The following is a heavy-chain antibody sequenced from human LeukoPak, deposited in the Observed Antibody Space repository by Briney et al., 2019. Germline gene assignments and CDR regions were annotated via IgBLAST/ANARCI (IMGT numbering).Heavy chain of an antibody. V-gene: IGHV3-15*01. CDR1: GFTFSSYA. D-gene: IGHD3-10*01. J-gene: IGHJ4*02. Sequence: GGSLRLSCAASGFTFSSYAMSWVRQAPGRGLEWVGRIKSKTDGGTTNYAAPVKGRFTISRDDSKNTLFLQMNSLKTEDTAVYYCTTDTGGYWGQGTLVTVSS. CDR2: IKSKTDGGTT. CDR3: TTDTGGY.